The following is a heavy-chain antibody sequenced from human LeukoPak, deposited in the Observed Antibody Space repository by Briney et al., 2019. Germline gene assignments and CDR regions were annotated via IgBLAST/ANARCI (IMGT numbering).Heavy chain of an antibody. CDR1: GGTFSSYA. D-gene: IGHD2-2*01. CDR2: IIPIFGTA. V-gene: IGHV1-69*13. Sequence: SVKVSCKASGGTFSSYAISWVRQAPGQGLEWMGGIIPIFGTANYAQKFQGRVTITADESTSTAYMELSSLRSEDTAVYYCASGRCSSSSCPLGYWGQGTLVTVSS. J-gene: IGHJ4*02. CDR3: ASGRCSSSSCPLGY.